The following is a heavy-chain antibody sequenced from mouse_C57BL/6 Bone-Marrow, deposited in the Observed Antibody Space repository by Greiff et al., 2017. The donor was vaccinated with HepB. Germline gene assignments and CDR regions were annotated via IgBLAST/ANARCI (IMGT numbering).Heavy chain of an antibody. CDR2: IYPRSGNT. D-gene: IGHD4-1*01. CDR3: AREIWDWYFDV. V-gene: IGHV1-81*01. CDR1: GYTFTSSG. Sequence: VKLVESGAELARPGASVKLSCKASGYTFTSSGISWVKQRTGQGLEWIGEIYPRSGNTYYNEKFKGKATLTADKSSSTAYMELRSLTSEDSAVYFCAREIWDWYFDVWGTGTTVTVSS. J-gene: IGHJ1*03.